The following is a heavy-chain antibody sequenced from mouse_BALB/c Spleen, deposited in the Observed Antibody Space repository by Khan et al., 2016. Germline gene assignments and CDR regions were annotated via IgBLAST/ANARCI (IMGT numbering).Heavy chain of an antibody. CDR1: GYSITSDYA. D-gene: IGHD2-3*01. J-gene: IGHJ3*01. CDR2: ITYSGCT. V-gene: IGHV3-2*02. Sequence: VELVESGPGLVKPSQSLSLTCTVTGYSITSDYAWNWIRQFPGNKLEWMGYITYSGCTSYNPSLKSRIPTTRNTSKNQFFLQLNSVTTEDTATYYCARGGYYWVAYWGQGTLVTVSA. CDR3: ARGGYYWVAY.